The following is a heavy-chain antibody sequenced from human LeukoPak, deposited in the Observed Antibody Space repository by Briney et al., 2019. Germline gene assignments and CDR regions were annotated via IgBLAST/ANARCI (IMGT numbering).Heavy chain of an antibody. Sequence: GGSLRLSCAASGFTFSSYGMHWVRQAPGKGLEWVAVISYDGSDKYYADSVKGRFTISRDNPKNTLYLQMNSMRAEDTAVYYCVKGYGSGSYPLLDSWGQGTLVTVSS. D-gene: IGHD3-10*01. CDR2: ISYDGSDK. J-gene: IGHJ4*02. V-gene: IGHV3-30*18. CDR3: VKGYGSGSYPLLDS. CDR1: GFTFSSYG.